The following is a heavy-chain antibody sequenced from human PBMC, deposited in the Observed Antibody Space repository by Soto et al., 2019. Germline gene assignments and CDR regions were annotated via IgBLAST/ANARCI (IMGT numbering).Heavy chain of an antibody. CDR1: GFTFSSYG. D-gene: IGHD1-1*01. Sequence: GGSLRLSCAASGFTFSSYGMHWVRQAPGKGLEWVAVIWYDGSNKYYADSVKGRFTISRDNSKNTLYLQMNSLRAEDTAVYYCAREAQLERRSRALGYWGQGTLVTVSS. CDR3: AREAQLERRSRALGY. CDR2: IWYDGSNK. J-gene: IGHJ4*02. V-gene: IGHV3-33*01.